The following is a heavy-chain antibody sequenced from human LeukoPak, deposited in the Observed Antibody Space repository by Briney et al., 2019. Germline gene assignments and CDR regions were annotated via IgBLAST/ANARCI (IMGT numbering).Heavy chain of an antibody. Sequence: SGGSLRLSCAASGFTFSSYGLHWVRQAPGKGLEWVAVISYDGSNKYYADSVKGRFTISSDNSKNTLYLQMNSLRAEDTAVYYCAKGWIRGFYFDYWGQGTLVTVSS. CDR2: ISYDGSNK. V-gene: IGHV3-30*18. CDR3: AKGWIRGFYFDY. D-gene: IGHD2-2*03. CDR1: GFTFSSYG. J-gene: IGHJ4*02.